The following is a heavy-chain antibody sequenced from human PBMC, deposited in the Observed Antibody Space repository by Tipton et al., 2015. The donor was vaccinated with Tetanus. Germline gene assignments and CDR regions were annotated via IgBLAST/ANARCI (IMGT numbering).Heavy chain of an antibody. V-gene: IGHV4-59*01. CDR1: GGAITPYF. J-gene: IGHJ4*02. CDR3: ARCSPPKNGSFYWNDL. Sequence: TLSLTCSVSGGAITPYFWSWIRQPPGKGLEWIGCIYYTGSTYYNPSLSSRITISRDLSTNQISLKLRSVTAVDTAAYYSARCSPPKNGSFYWNDLWGQGTQVTVS. CDR2: IYYTGST. D-gene: IGHD1-26*01.